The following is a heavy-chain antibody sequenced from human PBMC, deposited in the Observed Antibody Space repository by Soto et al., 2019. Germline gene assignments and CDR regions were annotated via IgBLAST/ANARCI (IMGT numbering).Heavy chain of an antibody. CDR1: GGSISSGGYS. J-gene: IGHJ3*02. D-gene: IGHD2-15*01. Sequence: SETLSLTCAVSGGSISSGGYSWSWIRQPPGKGLEWIGYIYHSGSTYYNPSLKSRVTISVDRSKNQFSLKLSSVTAADTAVYYCARALGYCSGGSCRGAFGIWGQGTMVTVSS. CDR3: ARALGYCSGGSCRGAFGI. V-gene: IGHV4-30-2*01. CDR2: IYHSGST.